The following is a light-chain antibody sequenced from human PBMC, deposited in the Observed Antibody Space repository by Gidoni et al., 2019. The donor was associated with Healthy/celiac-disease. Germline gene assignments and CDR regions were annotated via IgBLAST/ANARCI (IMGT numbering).Light chain of an antibody. Sequence: DIVMTQSPDSLAVSLGERATINCKSSQSVLYSSNNKNYLAWYQQKPGQPPKLIIYWASTRESGVPDRFSGSGSGTDFTLTISSLQAEDVAVYYCQQYYSTLHTFXXXTKLEIK. CDR2: WAS. J-gene: IGKJ2*01. CDR1: QSVLYSSNNKNY. V-gene: IGKV4-1*01. CDR3: QQYYSTLHT.